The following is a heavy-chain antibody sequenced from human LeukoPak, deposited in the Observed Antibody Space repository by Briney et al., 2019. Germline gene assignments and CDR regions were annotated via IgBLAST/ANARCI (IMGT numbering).Heavy chain of an antibody. CDR3: ARQRGSYPHYYYFHIDV. D-gene: IGHD1-26*01. CDR2: ISPDDSDT. Sequence: GESLKISCKGSGYSFTSYWICCGRQMRGKGVEWMGSISPDDSDTRYRPSCQGQVTISADKPISPAYLQWSSIKASDTAMYHCARQRGSYPHYYYFHIDVWGKDTRVSVSS. V-gene: IGHV5-51*01. CDR1: GYSFTSYW. J-gene: IGHJ6*03.